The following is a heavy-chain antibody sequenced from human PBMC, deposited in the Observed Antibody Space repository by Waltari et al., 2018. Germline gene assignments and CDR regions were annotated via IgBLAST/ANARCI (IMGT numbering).Heavy chain of an antibody. CDR1: GFTFSSYW. D-gene: IGHD6-13*01. CDR2: IKQDGSEK. J-gene: IGHJ4*02. CDR3: AMAPYSSSWSSNFDY. Sequence: EVQLVESGGGLVQPGGSLRLSCAASGFTFSSYWMSWVGQAPGKGLEWVANIKQDGSEKYYVDSVKGRFTISRDNAKNSLYLQMNSLRAEDTAVYYCAMAPYSSSWSSNFDYWGQGTLVTVSS. V-gene: IGHV3-7*01.